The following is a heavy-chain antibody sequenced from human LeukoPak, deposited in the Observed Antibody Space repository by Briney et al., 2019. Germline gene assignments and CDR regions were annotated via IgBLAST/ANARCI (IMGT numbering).Heavy chain of an antibody. CDR3: AKDVGYYDFWSGYSGYYFDY. CDR2: ISGSGGST. CDR1: GFTFSSYA. J-gene: IGHJ4*02. V-gene: IGHV3-23*01. D-gene: IGHD3-3*01. Sequence: PGGSLRLSCAASGFTFSSYAMSWVRQAPGKGLEWVSAISGSGGSTYYADSVKGRFTISRDNSKNTLYLQMNSLRAEDTAVYYCAKDVGYYDFWSGYSGYYFDYWGQGTLVTVSS.